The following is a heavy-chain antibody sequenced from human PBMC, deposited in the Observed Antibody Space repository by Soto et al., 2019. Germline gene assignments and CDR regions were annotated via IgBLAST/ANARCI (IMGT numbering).Heavy chain of an antibody. CDR3: ATLWGQD. J-gene: IGHJ4*02. V-gene: IGHV4-39*01. CDR2: IYYSGST. D-gene: IGHD3-10*01. CDR1: GCSISSVRYY. Sequence: QLQLQESGPGLVKPSESLSLTCTVSGCSISSVRYYWGWVRQPPGKGLAWIGRIYYSGSTYYNPSLKSRVTISVDTSKNQFSLKLSSVTAADTAVYYCATLWGQDWGQGTLVTVSS.